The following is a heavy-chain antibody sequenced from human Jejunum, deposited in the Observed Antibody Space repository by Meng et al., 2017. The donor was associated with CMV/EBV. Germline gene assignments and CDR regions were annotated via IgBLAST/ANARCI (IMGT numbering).Heavy chain of an antibody. D-gene: IGHD2-15*01. J-gene: IGHJ6*02. CDR3: TRPVGDYCAGGSCYTQMDV. Sequence: AMDWVRQASGKGPEGVGRIRRKADGYAKAYAASVKGRFTVSRDDSKNTAYLQMNSLKTEDTAVYYCTRPVGDYCAGGSCYTQMDVWGQGTTVTVSS. CDR2: IRRKADGYAK. V-gene: IGHV3-73*01. CDR1: A.